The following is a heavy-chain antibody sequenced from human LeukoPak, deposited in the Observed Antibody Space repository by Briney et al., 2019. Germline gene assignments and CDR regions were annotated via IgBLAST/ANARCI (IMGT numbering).Heavy chain of an antibody. J-gene: IGHJ4*02. V-gene: IGHV1-18*01. CDR2: ISAYNGNT. D-gene: IGHD3-16*01. CDR1: GYTFTNYG. Sequence: GASVKVSCKASGYTFTNYGISWVRQAPGQGRECMGWISAYNGNTNYAQRFQGRVTMTTDTSTSTAYMELRSLRSDDTAVYYCARVRDYGGIGEDYWGQGTLVTVSS. CDR3: ARVRDYGGIGEDY.